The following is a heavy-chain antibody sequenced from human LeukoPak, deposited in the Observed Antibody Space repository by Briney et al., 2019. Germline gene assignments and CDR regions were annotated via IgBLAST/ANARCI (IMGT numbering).Heavy chain of an antibody. J-gene: IGHJ4*02. CDR3: AKDIDVVAAAGFDY. CDR1: GFTFSDYY. CDR2: ISSSGSTI. V-gene: IGHV3-11*01. D-gene: IGHD6-13*01. Sequence: GGSLRLSCAASGFTFSDYYMSWIRQAPGKGLEWVSYISSSGSTIYYADSVKGRFTISRDNAKNSLYLQMNSLRAEDTALYYCAKDIDVVAAAGFDYWGQGTLVTVSS.